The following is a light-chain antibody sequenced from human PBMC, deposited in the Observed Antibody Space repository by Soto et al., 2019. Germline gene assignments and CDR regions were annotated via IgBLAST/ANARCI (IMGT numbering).Light chain of an antibody. Sequence: QSVLTQPPSASGSPGQSVAISCTGTSSDVGGYNYVSWYQQHPGKAPKLMIYEVSKRPSGVPDRFSGSKSGNTASLTVSGLQAEDEADYYCSSYTSSSTAVFGTGTKLTVL. CDR3: SSYTSSSTAV. CDR1: SSDVGGYNY. J-gene: IGLJ1*01. V-gene: IGLV2-8*01. CDR2: EVS.